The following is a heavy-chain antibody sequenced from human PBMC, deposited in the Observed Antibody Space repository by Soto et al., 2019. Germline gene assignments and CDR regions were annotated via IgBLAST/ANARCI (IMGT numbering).Heavy chain of an antibody. V-gene: IGHV4-59*01. D-gene: IGHD5-18*01. CDR3: ARISSVDPYGYVNGGLDV. Sequence: SETLSLTCSVSGGSIRSYYLSWIRQSPEKGLEWIGYFYHSGNSNYNPSLKSRVTISVDTSKNQLSLSLRSVTAADTAVYFCARISSVDPYGYVNGGLDVWGQGTTVTVSS. CDR2: FYHSGNS. CDR1: GGSIRSYY. J-gene: IGHJ6*02.